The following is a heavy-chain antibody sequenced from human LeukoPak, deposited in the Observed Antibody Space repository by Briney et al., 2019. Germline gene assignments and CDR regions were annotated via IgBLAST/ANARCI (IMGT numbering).Heavy chain of an antibody. J-gene: IGHJ3*02. CDR2: IYSGGGT. D-gene: IGHD5-24*01. Sequence: GGSLSLSCAASGFTVSSNYMSWVRQAPGKGLECVSVIYSGGGTYYADSVKGRFTISRHDPKNTLYLQMNSLRPEDTAVYYCARLEMATITHAFDIWGQGAMVTVSS. V-gene: IGHV3-53*04. CDR3: ARLEMATITHAFDI. CDR1: GFTVSSNY.